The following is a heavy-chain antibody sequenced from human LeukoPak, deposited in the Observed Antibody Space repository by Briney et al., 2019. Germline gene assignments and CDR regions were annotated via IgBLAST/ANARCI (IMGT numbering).Heavy chain of an antibody. Sequence: SETLSLTCTVSGGSISSSSYSWGWIRQPPGKGLEWIGTIYYSGSTYYNPSLKSRVTISVDTSKNQFSLKLSSVTAADTAVYYCARARNDYIRNNWFDPWGQGTLVTVSS. CDR3: ARARNDYIRNNWFDP. CDR1: GGSISSSSYS. CDR2: IYYSGST. J-gene: IGHJ5*02. D-gene: IGHD4-11*01. V-gene: IGHV4-39*07.